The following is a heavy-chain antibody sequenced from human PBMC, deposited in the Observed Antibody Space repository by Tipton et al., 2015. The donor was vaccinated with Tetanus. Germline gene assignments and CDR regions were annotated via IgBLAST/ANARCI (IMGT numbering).Heavy chain of an antibody. V-gene: IGHV1-2*06. J-gene: IGHJ4*02. Sequence: QVQLVQSGAEVKKPGASVKVSCKASGYTFTDYYMHWVRQAPGQGLEWMGRINPNSGGTNSAQKFQGRVTMTRDTSISTAYMELSRLRSDDTAVYYCARDSPYCPNGVCYPDYWGQGTLVTVSS. CDR2: INPNSGGT. D-gene: IGHD2-8*01. CDR3: ARDSPYCPNGVCYPDY. CDR1: GYTFTDYY.